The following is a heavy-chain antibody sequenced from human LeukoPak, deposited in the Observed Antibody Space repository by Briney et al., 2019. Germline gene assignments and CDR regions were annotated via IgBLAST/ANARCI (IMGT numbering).Heavy chain of an antibody. CDR2: TPYHGVSR. J-gene: IGHJ4*02. Sequence: PGGSLRLSCAASGFIFGSYGMHWVRQAPVKGLEWVAFTPYHGVSRYYTESVKGRFTISRDNSKSTLYLQMNSLRIEDTAVYYCAKDRHGGYTSDYWGQGTLVIVSS. CDR1: GFIFGSYG. CDR3: AKDRHGGYTSDY. V-gene: IGHV3-30*02. D-gene: IGHD4-17*01.